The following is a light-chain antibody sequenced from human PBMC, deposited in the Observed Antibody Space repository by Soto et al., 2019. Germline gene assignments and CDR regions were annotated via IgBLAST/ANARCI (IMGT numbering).Light chain of an antibody. V-gene: IGLV4-69*01. CDR1: SGHNSYA. CDR3: QTWSTDIRV. Sequence: QSVLTQSPSASASLGASVKLTCTLSSGHNSYAIAWHQQHPEKGPRYLMKVNSDGSHSKGDEIPDRFSGSSSGAERYLTISSLQSEDEADYYCQTWSTDIRVFGGGTKLTVL. J-gene: IGLJ3*02. CDR2: VNSDGSH.